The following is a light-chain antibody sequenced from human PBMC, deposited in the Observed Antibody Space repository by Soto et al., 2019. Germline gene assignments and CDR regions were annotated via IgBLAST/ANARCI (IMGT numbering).Light chain of an antibody. J-gene: IGLJ3*02. V-gene: IGLV1-40*01. CDR1: SSNIGAGYD. CDR2: GNS. Sequence: QSALTQPPSVSGAPGQRVTISCTGSSSNIGAGYDVHWYQQLPGTAPKLLIYGNSNRPSGVPDRFSGSKSGTSASLAITGXQAEDEADYYCQSYDSSLSALFGGGTKLTVL. CDR3: QSYDSSLSAL.